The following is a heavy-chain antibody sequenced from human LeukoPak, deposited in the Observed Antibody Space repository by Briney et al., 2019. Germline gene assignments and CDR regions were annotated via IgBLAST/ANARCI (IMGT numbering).Heavy chain of an antibody. CDR3: ARGRPKYYYGSGSSFYYYYMDV. J-gene: IGHJ6*03. V-gene: IGHV4-34*01. Sequence: PSETLSLTCAVYGGSFSGYYWSWIRQPPGKGLEWIGEINHSGSTNYNPSLKSRVTISVDTSKNQFSLKLSSVTAADTAVYYCARGRPKYYYGSGSSFYYYYMDVWGKGTTVTVSS. D-gene: IGHD3-10*01. CDR2: INHSGST. CDR1: GGSFSGYY.